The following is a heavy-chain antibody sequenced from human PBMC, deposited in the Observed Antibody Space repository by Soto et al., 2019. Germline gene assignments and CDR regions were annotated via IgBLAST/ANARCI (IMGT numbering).Heavy chain of an antibody. CDR3: ARQGSQYGSGNYLH. D-gene: IGHD3-10*01. V-gene: IGHV1-8*02. Sequence: ASVKVSCKASGYTFTSYYMHWVRQAPGQGLEWMGWMNPSSGNTGSTQKFQGRLTMTRDIAGGTAYMELSSLSSEDTGVYYCARQGSQYGSGNYLHWGQGTLVTVSS. J-gene: IGHJ4*02. CDR1: GYTFTSYY. CDR2: MNPSSGNT.